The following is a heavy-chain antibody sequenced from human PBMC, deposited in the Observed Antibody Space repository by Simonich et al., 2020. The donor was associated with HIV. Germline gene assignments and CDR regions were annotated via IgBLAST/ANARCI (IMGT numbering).Heavy chain of an antibody. CDR1: GGSFSGSY. J-gene: IGHJ6*03. D-gene: IGHD3-3*01. V-gene: IGHV4-34*01. Sequence: QVQLQQWSAGLLKPSETLSLTCAVYGGSFSGSYCTWIRQPPGKGLEWIGEIHASGSTTTNPSRKSRVTRSVDKSKNQFSLKLKSVLAADTAVYYCAAGNALLRFLEWEGTYMDVWGKGPRSPSP. CDR3: AAGNALLRFLEWEGTYMDV. CDR2: IHASGST.